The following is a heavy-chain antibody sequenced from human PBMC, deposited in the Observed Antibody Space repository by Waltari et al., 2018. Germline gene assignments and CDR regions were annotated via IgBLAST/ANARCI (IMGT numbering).Heavy chain of an antibody. CDR1: GFTFSSYE. V-gene: IGHV3-48*03. CDR2: ISSSGSTI. CDR3: ARATVVTPIFYYGMDV. Sequence: EVQLVESGGGLVQPGGSLRLSCAASGFTFSSYEMNWVRQDPGKGLEWVSYISSSGSTIYYADSVKGRFTISRDNAKNSLYLQMNSLRAEDTAVYYCARATVVTPIFYYGMDVWGQGTTVTVSS. D-gene: IGHD3-3*01. J-gene: IGHJ6*02.